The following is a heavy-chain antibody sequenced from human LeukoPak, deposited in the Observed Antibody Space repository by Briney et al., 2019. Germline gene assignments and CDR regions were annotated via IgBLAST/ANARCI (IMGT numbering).Heavy chain of an antibody. CDR2: IYHSGST. CDR3: ARNAGNSDVDY. Sequence: SGTLSLTCAVSGGSITRSNLWTWVRQPPGKGLEGIGEIYHSGSTNYNPSLKSRVTISVDKSNNQFSLKLTSMTAADTAVYYCARNAGNSDVDYPGERDLVTVSS. J-gene: IGHJ4*02. CDR1: GGSITRSNL. D-gene: IGHD4-23*01. V-gene: IGHV4-4*02.